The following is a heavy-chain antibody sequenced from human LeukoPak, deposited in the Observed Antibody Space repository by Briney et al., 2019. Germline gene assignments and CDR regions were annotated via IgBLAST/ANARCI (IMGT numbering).Heavy chain of an antibody. CDR1: GGSFSGYY. J-gene: IGHJ6*03. V-gene: IGHV4-34*01. CDR3: ARHGSGYYYYYMDV. Sequence: PSETLSLTCAVYGGSFSGYYWSWIRQPPGKGLEWIGEINHSGSTNYSPSLKSRVTISVDTSKNQFSLKLSSVTAADTAVYYCARHGSGYYYYYMDVWGKGTTVTVSS. CDR2: INHSGST.